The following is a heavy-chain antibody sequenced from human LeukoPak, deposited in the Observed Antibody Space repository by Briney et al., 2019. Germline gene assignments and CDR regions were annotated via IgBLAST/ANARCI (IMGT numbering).Heavy chain of an antibody. Sequence: GASVKVSCKASGYTFTGYYMHWVRQAPGQGLEWMGWINPNSGGTNYAQKFQGRVTMTRDTSTSTVYMELSSLRSEDTAVYYCARDPIPYCSGGSCRAGPYYYMDVWGKGTTVTVSS. CDR3: ARDPIPYCSGGSCRAGPYYYMDV. CDR1: GYTFTGYY. D-gene: IGHD2-15*01. V-gene: IGHV1-2*02. CDR2: INPNSGGT. J-gene: IGHJ6*03.